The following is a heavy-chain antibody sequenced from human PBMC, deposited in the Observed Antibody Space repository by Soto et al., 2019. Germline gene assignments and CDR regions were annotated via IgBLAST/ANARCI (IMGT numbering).Heavy chain of an antibody. J-gene: IGHJ6*02. CDR3: TRDQGMDV. CDR1: GFTLSSYG. V-gene: IGHV3-33*01. Sequence: QVQLVESGGGVIQPGRSLRLSCAASGFTLSSYGMHWVRQAPGKGLEWVALIWFDGSNKYYADSVKGRFSISRDNSKNALYLQMNSLRAEDTAVYYCTRDQGMDVWGQVTTVTVAS. CDR2: IWFDGSNK.